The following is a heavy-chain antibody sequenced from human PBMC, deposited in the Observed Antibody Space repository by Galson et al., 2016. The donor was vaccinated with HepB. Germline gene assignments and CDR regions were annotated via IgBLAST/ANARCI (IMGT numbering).Heavy chain of an antibody. V-gene: IGHV1-18*01. CDR1: GYTFSNYG. CDR2: ISTYNGNT. CDR3: ARAGRMLTVPMDV. J-gene: IGHJ6*02. Sequence: SVKVSCKASGYTFSNYGISWVRQAPGQGLEWMGWISTYNGNTNYAQGPRGRVTLTRDTSTNTVYMELRSLRPADTAVCYCARAGRMLTVPMDVWGQGTTVTVSS. D-gene: IGHD3-16*01.